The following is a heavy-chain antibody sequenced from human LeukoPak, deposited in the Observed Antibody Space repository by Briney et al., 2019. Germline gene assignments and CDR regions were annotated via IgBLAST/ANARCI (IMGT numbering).Heavy chain of an antibody. Sequence: SETLSLTCTVSGGSISRYYWSWIGQPPGKGLEWIGYIYYSGSTNYNSSLKSRVTISVDTSKNQFSLKLSSVTAADTAVYYCARGGPYGMDVSGQGTTVTVSS. J-gene: IGHJ6*02. CDR3: ARGGPYGMDV. CDR1: GGSISRYY. CDR2: IYYSGST. V-gene: IGHV4-59*01.